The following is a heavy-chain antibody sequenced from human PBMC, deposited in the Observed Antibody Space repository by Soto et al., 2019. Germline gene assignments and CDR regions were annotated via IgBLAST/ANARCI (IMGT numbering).Heavy chain of an antibody. CDR1: GFTFSGFY. D-gene: IGHD6-19*01. Sequence: QVQLEESGGGLVKPGGSLRLSCAASGFTFSGFYMSWIRQAPGKGLEYISFISTSGTSANYADSVKGRFIISSDNAKNSLYLQMDSLRAEDTAVYYCARDRGAVTGQYFDYWGQGTLVTVSS. CDR2: ISTSGTSA. V-gene: IGHV3-11*05. J-gene: IGHJ4*02. CDR3: ARDRGAVTGQYFDY.